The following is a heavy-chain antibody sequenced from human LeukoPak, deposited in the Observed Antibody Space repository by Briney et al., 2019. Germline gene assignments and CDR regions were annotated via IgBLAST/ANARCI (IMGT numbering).Heavy chain of an antibody. V-gene: IGHV4-39*01. D-gene: IGHD6-19*01. CDR3: ARLLRIPGGWSHSGMDV. CDR2: IYYSGST. Sequence: PSETLSLTCTVSGGSISSSSYYWGWIRQPPGKGLEWIGSIYYSGSTYYNPSLKSRVTISVDTSKNQFSLKLSSVTAADTAVYYCARLLRIPGGWSHSGMDVWGQGTTVTVS. CDR1: GGSISSSSYY. J-gene: IGHJ6*02.